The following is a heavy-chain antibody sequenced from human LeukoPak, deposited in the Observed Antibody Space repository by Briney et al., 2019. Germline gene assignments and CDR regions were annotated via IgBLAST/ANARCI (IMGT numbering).Heavy chain of an antibody. D-gene: IGHD5-24*01. Sequence: GGSLRLSCAASGFTFDDYAMHWVRQAPGKGLEWVSGISWNSGSIGYADSVKGRFTISRDNAKNSLYLQMNSLRAEDTALYYCARLVGDGHNLFDYWGQGTLVTVSS. V-gene: IGHV3-9*01. CDR3: ARLVGDGHNLFDY. CDR1: GFTFDDYA. CDR2: ISWNSGSI. J-gene: IGHJ4*02.